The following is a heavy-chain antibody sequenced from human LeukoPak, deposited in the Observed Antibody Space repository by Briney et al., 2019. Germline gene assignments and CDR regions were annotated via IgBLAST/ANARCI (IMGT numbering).Heavy chain of an antibody. CDR3: ARDYYYDSSGYYTYYFDY. V-gene: IGHV1-46*01. CDR1: GYTFPNYH. J-gene: IGHJ4*02. D-gene: IGHD3-22*01. Sequence: ASVKVSCKASGYTFPNYHIHWVRQAPGQGLEWLGIVNPNGGSARYAQRFQGRVTMTRDTSTTTVYMELTSLRSEDTAVYYCARDYYYDSSGYYTYYFDYWGQGTQVTVSS. CDR2: VNPNGGSA.